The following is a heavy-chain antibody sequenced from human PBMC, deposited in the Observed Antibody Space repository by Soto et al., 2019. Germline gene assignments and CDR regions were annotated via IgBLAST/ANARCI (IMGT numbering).Heavy chain of an antibody. D-gene: IGHD2-2*01. J-gene: IGHJ4*02. Sequence: QVQLVQSEAEVRKPGSSVRVSCNPSGGTFSTFPIAWLRQAPGQGLEWLGETIPIFRTSNSALKFRDRVTISANKSTNTVYMELSSLRSEDTAVYYCARSQEVVVVPAAPIDYWGQGTLVTVSS. CDR1: GGTFSTFP. CDR2: TIPIFRTS. V-gene: IGHV1-69*06. CDR3: ARSQEVVVVPAAPIDY.